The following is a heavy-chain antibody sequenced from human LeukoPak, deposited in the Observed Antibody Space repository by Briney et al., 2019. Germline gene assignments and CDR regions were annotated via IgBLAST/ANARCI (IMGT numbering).Heavy chain of an antibody. J-gene: IGHJ3*02. V-gene: IGHV1-69*13. D-gene: IGHD5-18*01. Sequence: ASVKVSCKASGGTFSSYAISWVRQAPGQGLEWMGGIIPIFGTANYAQKFPGKARITADESTSSAYTALSSLRSEATAVSYCARGARDTAMVTPGAFDMWGQGTMVTVSS. CDR1: GGTFSSYA. CDR3: ARGARDTAMVTPGAFDM. CDR2: IIPIFGTA.